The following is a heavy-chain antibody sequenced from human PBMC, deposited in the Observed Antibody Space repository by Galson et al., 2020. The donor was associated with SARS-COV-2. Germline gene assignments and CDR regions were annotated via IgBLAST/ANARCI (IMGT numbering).Heavy chain of an antibody. J-gene: IGHJ5*02. CDR2: ISYDGSNK. D-gene: IGHD6-13*01. V-gene: IGHV3-30*04. Sequence: GESLKISCAASGFTFSSYAMHWVRQAPGKGLEWVAVISYDGSNKYYADSVKGRFTISRDNSKNTLYLQMNSLRAEDTAVYYCATPPSSSWLHRFDPWGQGTLVTASS. CDR3: ATPPSSSWLHRFDP. CDR1: GFTFSSYA.